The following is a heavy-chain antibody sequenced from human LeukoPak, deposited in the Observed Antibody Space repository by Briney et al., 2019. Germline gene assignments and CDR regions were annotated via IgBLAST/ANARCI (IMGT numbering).Heavy chain of an antibody. CDR1: GGSISSSSYY. D-gene: IGHD1-26*01. Sequence: SETLSLTCTVSGGSISSSSYYWGWLRQPPGKGLEWLGSIYYSGSTYYNPSLKSRVTISVDTSKNQFSLKLSSVTAADTAVYYCASGYSGSYYSFDYWGQGTLVTVSS. V-gene: IGHV4-39*01. CDR3: ASGYSGSYYSFDY. J-gene: IGHJ4*02. CDR2: IYYSGST.